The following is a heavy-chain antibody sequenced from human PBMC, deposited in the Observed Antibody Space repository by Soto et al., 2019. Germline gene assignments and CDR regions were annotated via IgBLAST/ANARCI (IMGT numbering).Heavy chain of an antibody. Sequence: VQLVESGGGLVKPGGSLRLSCAASGFIFATHTINWVRQAPGKGLEWVSSITGSGIYTRYADSVKGRFTISRDNAKASLYLHMNSLGAEDTAVYYCVKERISNYNEYFDYWGQGTLVTVSS. V-gene: IGHV3-21*02. CDR1: GFIFATHT. CDR3: VKERISNYNEYFDY. D-gene: IGHD4-4*01. CDR2: ITGSGIYT. J-gene: IGHJ4*02.